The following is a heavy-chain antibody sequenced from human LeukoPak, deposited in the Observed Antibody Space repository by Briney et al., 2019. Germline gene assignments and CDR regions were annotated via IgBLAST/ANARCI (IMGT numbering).Heavy chain of an antibody. J-gene: IGHJ4*02. V-gene: IGHV3-7*01. D-gene: IGHD4-11*01. CDR2: INEHGSKK. CDR1: GLTFSNYW. Sequence: GGSLRLSCAGSGLTFSNYWMTWVRQVPGKGLEWVASINEHGSKKYYLASVRGRFTISRDDAKNSLYLQMNSLRPEDTAIYYCARVDYTGNGNLYWGQGTLVTVFS. CDR3: ARVDYTGNGNLY.